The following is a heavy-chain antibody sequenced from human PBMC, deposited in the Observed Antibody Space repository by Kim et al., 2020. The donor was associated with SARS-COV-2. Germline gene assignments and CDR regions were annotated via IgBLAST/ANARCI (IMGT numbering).Heavy chain of an antibody. Sequence: ASVKVSCKASGYTFTNYAIHWVRQAPGQRFEWMGWTNAGNGNTRYSQKLQGRVTITRDTSASAAYMELSSLRSEDTAVYHCAREGHEGGYLTWGQGTMVTVSS. D-gene: IGHD3-22*01. CDR1: GYTFTNYA. V-gene: IGHV1-3*01. CDR3: AREGHEGGYLT. CDR2: TNAGNGNT. J-gene: IGHJ3*01.